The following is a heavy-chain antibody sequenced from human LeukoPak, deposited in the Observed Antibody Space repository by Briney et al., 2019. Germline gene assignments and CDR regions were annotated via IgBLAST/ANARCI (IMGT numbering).Heavy chain of an antibody. Sequence: GGSLRLSCAASGFTFSSYEMNWVRQAPGKGLEWVSYISSSGSTIYYADSVKGRFTISRDNAKNSLYLQMNNLRAEDTAVYYCARVAKGGWFGELLSHFDYWGQGTLVTVSS. CDR1: GFTFSSYE. CDR2: ISSSGSTI. J-gene: IGHJ4*02. D-gene: IGHD3-10*01. CDR3: ARVAKGGWFGELLSHFDY. V-gene: IGHV3-48*03.